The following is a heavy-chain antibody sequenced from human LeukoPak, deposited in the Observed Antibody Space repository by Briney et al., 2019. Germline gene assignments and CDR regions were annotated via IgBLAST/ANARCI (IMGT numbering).Heavy chain of an antibody. V-gene: IGHV4-38-2*02. CDR2: INHSGST. CDR1: GYSISSGYY. D-gene: IGHD3-22*01. Sequence: KPSETLSLTCTVSGYSISSGYYWSWIRQPPGKGLEWIGEINHSGSTNYNPSLKSRVTISVDTSKNQFSLKLSSVTAADTAVYYCASETYYYDSSGYYNAFDIWGQGTMVTVSS. J-gene: IGHJ3*02. CDR3: ASETYYYDSSGYYNAFDI.